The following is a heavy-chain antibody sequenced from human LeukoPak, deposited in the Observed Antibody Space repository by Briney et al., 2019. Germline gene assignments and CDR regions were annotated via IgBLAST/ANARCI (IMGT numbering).Heavy chain of an antibody. D-gene: IGHD6-13*01. Sequence: ASVKVSCKASGYTFTGYYIHWVRQAPGQGLEWMGWISPNSGGTNYAQKFQGRVTMTRDTSISTAYMGLSRLRSDDTAVYYCASGFSVATAATGYSDYWGQGTLVTVSP. J-gene: IGHJ4*02. V-gene: IGHV1-2*02. CDR2: ISPNSGGT. CDR1: GYTFTGYY. CDR3: ASGFSVATAATGYSDY.